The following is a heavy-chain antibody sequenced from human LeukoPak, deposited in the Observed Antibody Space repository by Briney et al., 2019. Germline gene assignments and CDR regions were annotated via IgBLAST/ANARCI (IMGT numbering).Heavy chain of an antibody. D-gene: IGHD6-13*01. CDR1: GFTFSSYG. CDR2: ISYDGSNK. Sequence: PGRSLRLSCAASGFTFSSYGMHWVRQAPGKGLEWVAVISYDGSNKYYADSVKGRFTISRDNSKNTLFLQMNSLRAEDTAIYYCVKGPLVRLDYWGQGTLVTVSS. J-gene: IGHJ4*02. CDR3: VKGPLVRLDY. V-gene: IGHV3-30*18.